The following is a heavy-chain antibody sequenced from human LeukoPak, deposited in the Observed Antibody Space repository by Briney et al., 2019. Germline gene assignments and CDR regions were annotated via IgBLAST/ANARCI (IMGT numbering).Heavy chain of an antibody. Sequence: SETLSLTCTVSGGSISSYYWSWIRQPPGKGLEWIGYIYYSGSTYYNPSLKSRVTISVDTSKNQFSLKLSSVTAADTAVYYCARDHPPLEAGYWGQGTLVTVSS. V-gene: IGHV4-59*12. J-gene: IGHJ4*02. D-gene: IGHD3-3*01. CDR2: IYYSGST. CDR1: GGSISSYY. CDR3: ARDHPPLEAGY.